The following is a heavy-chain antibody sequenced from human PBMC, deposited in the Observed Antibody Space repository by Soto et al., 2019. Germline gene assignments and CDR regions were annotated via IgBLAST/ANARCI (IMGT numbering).Heavy chain of an antibody. Sequence: QVQLVQSGAEVKKPGSSVKVSCEASGYIFSDYTLTWVRQAPGQGLEWLGGTIPIYDTTDYAQQFQGRVTIIADKSTSTLCLELSSLRSEDTAVYYCARGGRGSFRHFVDYWGQGTQVTVSS. CDR1: GYIFSDYT. CDR3: ARGGRGSFRHFVDY. J-gene: IGHJ4*02. CDR2: TIPIYDTT. D-gene: IGHD1-26*01. V-gene: IGHV1-69*06.